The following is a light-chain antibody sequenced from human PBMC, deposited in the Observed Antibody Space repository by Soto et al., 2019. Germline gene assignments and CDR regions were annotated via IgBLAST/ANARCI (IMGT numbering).Light chain of an antibody. V-gene: IGLV2-14*03. CDR1: SSDFGNYDY. CDR2: AVG. CDR3: TSYTPRSTYV. Sequence: QSALTEPASVSGSPVQSIXISCTETSSDFGNYDYVSWYQQYPGKAPKLMIYAVGRRPSGVSNRFSGSKSGNTASLTISGLQAQDEADYYCTSYTPRSTYVFATGTKVTVL. J-gene: IGLJ1*01.